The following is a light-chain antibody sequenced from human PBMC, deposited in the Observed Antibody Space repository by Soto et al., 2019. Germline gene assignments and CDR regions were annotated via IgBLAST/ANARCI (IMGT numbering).Light chain of an antibody. CDR2: EVS. Sequence: QSALTQSASVSGSPGQSITISCTGTSSDIGAYKFVSWYQQHPGKAPKLIIYEVSNRPSGVSNRFSGSKSGNTASLTISGLQAEDEAGYYCCSYTSSSTLYVFGTGTKVTVL. CDR3: CSYTSSSTLYV. J-gene: IGLJ1*01. V-gene: IGLV2-14*01. CDR1: SSDIGAYKF.